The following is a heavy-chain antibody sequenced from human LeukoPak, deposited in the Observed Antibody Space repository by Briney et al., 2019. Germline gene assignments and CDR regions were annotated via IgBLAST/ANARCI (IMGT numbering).Heavy chain of an antibody. CDR1: GHTFTNYH. CDR3: ATGLRASSYIY. V-gene: IGHV1-46*01. CDR2: INPSGGST. D-gene: IGHD3-22*01. J-gene: IGHJ4*02. Sequence: GASVKVSCKASGHTFTNYHIHWVRQAPGQGLQWIGMINPSGGSTTYEQKLQGRITMTSDTSTSTVYMDLSSLRYEDTAVYYCATGLRASSYIYWGQGTLVIVSS.